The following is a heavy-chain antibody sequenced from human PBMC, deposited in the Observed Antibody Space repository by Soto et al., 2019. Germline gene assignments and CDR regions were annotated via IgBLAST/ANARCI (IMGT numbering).Heavy chain of an antibody. CDR2: ISYTGST. V-gene: IGHV4-59*08. J-gene: IGHJ4*02. CDR3: ARHNINPSPSYDY. Sequence: SXTLSLTCSVSGGSINSYYWGCIRQPPGKGLEWIGYISYTGSTDYSPSLKSRVTISVDTSKNQFSLKVRSVTAADTAIYFCARHNINPSPSYDYWGQGTLVTVSS. D-gene: IGHD1-20*01. CDR1: GGSINSYY.